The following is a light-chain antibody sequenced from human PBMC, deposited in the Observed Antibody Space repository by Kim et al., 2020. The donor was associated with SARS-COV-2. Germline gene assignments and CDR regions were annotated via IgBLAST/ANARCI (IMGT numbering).Light chain of an antibody. Sequence: SGSPGERATISCRASQSVSSNLAWYQQKPGQAPRLLIYGAFTRATGIPARFSGSGSGTEFTLTINSLQSEDFAVYYCQQYKNWPYTFGQGTKLEI. CDR3: QQYKNWPYT. V-gene: IGKV3-15*01. J-gene: IGKJ2*01. CDR1: QSVSSN. CDR2: GAF.